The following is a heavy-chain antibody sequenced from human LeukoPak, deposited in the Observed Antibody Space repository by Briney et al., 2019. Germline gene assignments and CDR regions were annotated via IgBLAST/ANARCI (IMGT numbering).Heavy chain of an antibody. D-gene: IGHD3-22*01. CDR2: IYYSGST. J-gene: IGHJ5*02. CDR3: ARGIGYDSSGYNWFDP. V-gene: IGHV4-39*07. Sequence: SETLSLTCTVSGGSISSSSYYWGWIRQPPGKGLEWIGSIYYSGSTYYNPSLKSRVTISVDTSKNQFSLKLSSVTAADTAVYYCARGIGYDSSGYNWFDPWGQGTLVTVSS. CDR1: GGSISSSSYY.